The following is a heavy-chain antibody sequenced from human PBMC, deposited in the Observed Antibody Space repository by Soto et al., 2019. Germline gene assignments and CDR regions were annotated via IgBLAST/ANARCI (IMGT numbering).Heavy chain of an antibody. D-gene: IGHD3-10*01. J-gene: IGHJ4*02. Sequence: SGPTLVNPTQTLTLTCTFSGFSFTTSGMCVSWIRQPPGKALEWLALIDWDDDKFYVTSLKTRLTISRDTSKNQVVLTMTNMDPLDTATFYCVRNFYDTGNYYARIDYWGPGTLVTVSS. CDR3: VRNFYDTGNYYARIDY. CDR2: IDWDDDK. V-gene: IGHV2-70*01. CDR1: GFSFTTSGMC.